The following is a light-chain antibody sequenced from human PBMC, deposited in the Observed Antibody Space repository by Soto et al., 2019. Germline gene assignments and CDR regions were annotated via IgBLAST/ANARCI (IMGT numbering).Light chain of an antibody. CDR1: QGISNW. CDR3: QQANSFPLT. CDR2: TGS. V-gene: IGKV1-12*01. Sequence: DIQMTQSPSSVSASVGDRVSITCRASQGISNWLAWYQQKPGRAPKLLIYTGSSLQTGVPSRFSGTGSGTDFTLTISSLQPEDVATYYCQQANSFPLTFGGGTKVEIK. J-gene: IGKJ4*01.